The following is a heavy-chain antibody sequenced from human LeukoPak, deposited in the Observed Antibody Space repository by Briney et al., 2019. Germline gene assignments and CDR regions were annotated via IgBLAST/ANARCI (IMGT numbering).Heavy chain of an antibody. CDR1: GGTFSSYA. D-gene: IGHD3-10*01. V-gene: IGHV1-69*05. J-gene: IGHJ6*03. CDR2: IIPIFGTA. CDR3: ARDLWYYYGSGSYYIPSNMDV. Sequence: SVKVSCKASGGTFSSYAISWVRQAPGQGLEWVGRIIPIFGTANYAQKFQGRVTITTDESTSTAYMGLSSLRSEDTAVYYCARDLWYYYGSGSYYIPSNMDVWGKGTTVTVSS.